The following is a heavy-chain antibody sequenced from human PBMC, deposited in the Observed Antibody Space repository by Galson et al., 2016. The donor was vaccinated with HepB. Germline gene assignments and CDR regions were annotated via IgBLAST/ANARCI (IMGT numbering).Heavy chain of an antibody. Sequence: SLRLSCAASGFSFDDYAMHWVRHVPGKGLEWVSAISWNGENTGYADSVKGRFSISRDNAKNSLYLHINSLRPEDTALYYCAKDVRGSVWLWRFDLWGRGTLVTVSS. D-gene: IGHD6-19*01. CDR1: GFSFDDYA. CDR3: AKDVRGSVWLWRFDL. CDR2: ISWNGENT. J-gene: IGHJ2*01. V-gene: IGHV3-9*01.